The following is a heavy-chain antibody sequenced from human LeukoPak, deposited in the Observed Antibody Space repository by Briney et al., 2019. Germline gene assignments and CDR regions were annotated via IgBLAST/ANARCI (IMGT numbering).Heavy chain of an antibody. D-gene: IGHD3-3*01. CDR3: ARAGYYDFWSGIPYYYYYYMDV. V-gene: IGHV4-34*01. CDR2: INHSGST. J-gene: IGHJ6*03. CDR1: GGSFSGYY. Sequence: SETLSLTCAVYGGSFSGYYWSWIRQPPGKGLEWIGEINHSGSTNYNPSLKSRVTISVDTSKNQFSLKLSSVTAADTAVYYCARAGYYDFWSGIPYYYYYYMDVWGKGTTVTVSS.